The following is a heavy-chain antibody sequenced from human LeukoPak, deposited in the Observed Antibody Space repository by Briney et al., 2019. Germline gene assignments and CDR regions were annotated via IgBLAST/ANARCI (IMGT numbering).Heavy chain of an antibody. Sequence: GGSLRLSCATSGFTFNSYWMTWVRQAPGKGLEWVGRIRNKADTYTTEYAAPVKGRFTLSRDDSKNSLYLQMNSLKTEDTAVYYCARTTYSGSYGATFDIWGQGTMVTVSS. CDR1: GFTFNSYW. CDR3: ARTTYSGSYGATFDI. J-gene: IGHJ3*02. D-gene: IGHD1-26*01. V-gene: IGHV3-72*01. CDR2: IRNKADTYTT.